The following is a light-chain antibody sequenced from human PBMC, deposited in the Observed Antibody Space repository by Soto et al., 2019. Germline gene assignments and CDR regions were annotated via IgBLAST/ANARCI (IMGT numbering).Light chain of an antibody. CDR3: AAWDDSRSGLVG. CDR1: SSNIGSNY. J-gene: IGLJ2*01. Sequence: QSVLTQPPSASGTPGQRVTLSCSGSSSNIGSNYVYWYQQLPGTAPKLLIYRNDQRPSGGPVRFSGAKSGTAASLAISGLRSEDDADYHWAAWDDSRSGLVGFGGGTKLTVL. V-gene: IGLV1-47*01. CDR2: RND.